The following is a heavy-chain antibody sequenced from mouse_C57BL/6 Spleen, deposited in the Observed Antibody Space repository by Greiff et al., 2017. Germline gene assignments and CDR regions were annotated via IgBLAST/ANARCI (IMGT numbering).Heavy chain of an antibody. CDR2: INPNNGGT. V-gene: IGHV1-18*01. D-gene: IGHD1-1*01. Sequence: VQLQQSGPELVKPGASVKIPCKASGYTFTDYNMDWVKQSHGKSLEWIGDINPNNGGTIYNQKFKGKATLTVDKSSSTAYMELRSLTSEDTAVYYCARGLYGSSYVSYFDYWGQGTTLTVSS. CDR3: ARGLYGSSYVSYFDY. J-gene: IGHJ2*01. CDR1: GYTFTDYN.